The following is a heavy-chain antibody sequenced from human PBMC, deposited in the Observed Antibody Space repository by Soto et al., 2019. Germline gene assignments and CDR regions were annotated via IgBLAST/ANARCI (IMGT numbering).Heavy chain of an antibody. D-gene: IGHD6-6*01. J-gene: IGHJ6*02. Sequence: GESLKISCKGSGYSFTSYWISWVRQMPGKGLEWMGRIDPSDSYTNYSPSFQGHVTISADKSISTAYLQWSSLKASDTAMYYCARSGYSSSSSYYYYGMDVWGQGTTVTVSS. CDR1: GYSFTSYW. CDR2: IDPSDSYT. CDR3: ARSGYSSSSSYYYYGMDV. V-gene: IGHV5-10-1*01.